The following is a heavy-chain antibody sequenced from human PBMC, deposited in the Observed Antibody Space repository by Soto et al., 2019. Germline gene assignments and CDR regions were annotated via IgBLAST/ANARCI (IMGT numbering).Heavy chain of an antibody. D-gene: IGHD3-3*01. CDR2: ISYDGSNK. CDR1: GFTFSSYG. CDR3: AKDRAIFGVVSYYGMDV. J-gene: IGHJ6*02. Sequence: PXGSLRLSCAASGFTFSSYGMHWVRQAPGKGLEWVAVISYDGSNKYYADSVKGRFTISRDNSKNTLYLQMNSLRAEDTAVYYCAKDRAIFGVVSYYGMDVWGQGTTVTVSS. V-gene: IGHV3-30*18.